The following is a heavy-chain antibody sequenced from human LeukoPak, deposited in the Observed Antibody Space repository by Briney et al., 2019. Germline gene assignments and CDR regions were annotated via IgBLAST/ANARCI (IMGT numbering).Heavy chain of an antibody. J-gene: IGHJ4*02. V-gene: IGHV4-59*01. CDR3: AREGGALGY. D-gene: IGHD1-26*01. Sequence: SETLSLTCTVSGGSISSYYWSWIRQPPGKGLEWIGYIYYSGCTNYNPSLKSRVTISVDTSKNQFSLKLSSVTAADTAVYYCAREGGALGYWGQGTLVTVSS. CDR2: IYYSGCT. CDR1: GGSISSYY.